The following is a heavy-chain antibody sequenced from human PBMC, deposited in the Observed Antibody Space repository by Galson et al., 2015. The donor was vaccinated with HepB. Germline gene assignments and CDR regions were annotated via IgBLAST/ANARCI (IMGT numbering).Heavy chain of an antibody. J-gene: IGHJ4*02. D-gene: IGHD3-22*01. CDR3: ARSFIDSSGYPNAFDY. CDR1: GYRFATYW. Sequence: QSGAEVKKPGESLKISCKGSGYRFATYWIGWVRQMPGKGPEWMGNVYPGDSDSATYSPSFEGQVTISADKSINTAYLQWRSLRTSDTAIYYCARSFIDSSGYPNAFDYWGQGTLVTVSS. V-gene: IGHV5-51*01. CDR2: VYPGDSDSA.